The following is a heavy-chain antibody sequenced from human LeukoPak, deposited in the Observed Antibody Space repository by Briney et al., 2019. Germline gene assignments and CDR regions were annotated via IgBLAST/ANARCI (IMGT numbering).Heavy chain of an antibody. CDR1: GFTVSSNY. CDR2: IYSGGST. V-gene: IGHV3-53*01. Sequence: PGGSLRLSCAASGFTVSSNYMSWVRRAPGKGLEWVSVIYSGGSTYYADSVKGRFTISRDNSKNTLYLQMNSLRAEDTAVYYCASRRDYSNLYYFDYWGQGTLVTVSS. CDR3: ASRRDYSNLYYFDY. J-gene: IGHJ4*02. D-gene: IGHD4-11*01.